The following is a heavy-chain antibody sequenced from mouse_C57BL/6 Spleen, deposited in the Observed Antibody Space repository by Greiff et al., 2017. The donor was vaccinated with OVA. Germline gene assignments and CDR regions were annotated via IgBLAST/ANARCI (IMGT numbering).Heavy chain of an antibody. CDR2: IYPRSGNT. V-gene: IGHV1-81*01. CDR3: ARRGGSHAMDY. J-gene: IGHJ4*01. Sequence: QVQLQQSGAELARPGASVKLSCKASGYTFTSYGISWVKQRTGQGLEWIGEIYPRSGNTYYNEKFKGKATLTADKSSSTAYMELHSLTSEDSAVYFCARRGGSHAMDYWGQGTSVTVSS. CDR1: GYTFTSYG.